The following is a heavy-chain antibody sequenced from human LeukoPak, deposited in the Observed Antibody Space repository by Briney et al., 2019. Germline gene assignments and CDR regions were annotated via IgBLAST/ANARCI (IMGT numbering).Heavy chain of an antibody. J-gene: IGHJ4*02. CDR2: ISYDGSNK. CDR1: GFTFSSYA. Sequence: GGSLRLSCAASGFTFSSYAMHWVRQAPGKGLEWVAVISYDGSNKYYADSVKGRFTISRDNSKNTLYLQMNSLRAEDTAVYYCARGSRTLSFLDYWGQGTLVTVSS. V-gene: IGHV3-30*14. CDR3: ARGSRTLSFLDY. D-gene: IGHD3/OR15-3a*01.